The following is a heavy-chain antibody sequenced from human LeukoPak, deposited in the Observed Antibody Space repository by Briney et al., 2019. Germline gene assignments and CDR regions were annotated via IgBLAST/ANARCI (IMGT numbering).Heavy chain of an antibody. V-gene: IGHV3-53*01. Sequence: GGSLRLSCAASGFTVSSIHMVWVRQAPGQGLEWVSVTYTGGNSYYADSVKGRFIISRDISKNTLYLQMNSLRAEDSALYYCARGGRGSAAVVAPRSFDIWGQGTMVTVSS. J-gene: IGHJ3*02. CDR2: TYTGGNS. CDR3: ARGGRGSAAVVAPRSFDI. CDR1: GFTVSSIH. D-gene: IGHD3-22*01.